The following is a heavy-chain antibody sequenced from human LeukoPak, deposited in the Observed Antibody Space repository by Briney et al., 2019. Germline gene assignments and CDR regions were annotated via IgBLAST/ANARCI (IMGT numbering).Heavy chain of an antibody. CDR1: GYTFTGYY. CDR3: ARXFCSSTSCYDY. Sequence: ASVKVSCKASGYTFTGYYMHWVRQAPGQGLEWMGWINPNSGGTNYAQKFQGRVTMTRDTSISTAYMELSRLRSDDTAVYYCARXFCSSTSCYDYWGQGTLVTVSS. CDR2: INPNSGGT. J-gene: IGHJ4*02. V-gene: IGHV1-2*02. D-gene: IGHD2-2*01.